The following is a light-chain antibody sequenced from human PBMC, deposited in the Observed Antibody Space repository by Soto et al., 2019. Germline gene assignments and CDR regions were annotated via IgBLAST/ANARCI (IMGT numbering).Light chain of an antibody. J-gene: IGKJ1*01. V-gene: IGKV4-1*01. CDR3: QQYYSTPRT. CDR2: WAS. CDR1: QSLLDSSNNKDY. Sequence: DIVMTQSPGSLAVSLGERATLNCKSNQSLLDSSNNKDYLTWYQQKPGQPPKLIIYWASTREFGVPDRFSGSGSGTDFTLTISSLQAEDVAVYYCQQYYSTPRTFGHGTKVEIK.